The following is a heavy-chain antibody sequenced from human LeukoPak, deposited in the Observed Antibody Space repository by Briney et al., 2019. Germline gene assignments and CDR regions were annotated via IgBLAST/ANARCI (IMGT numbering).Heavy chain of an antibody. CDR1: GFTFSSYS. CDR2: IYSAGST. Sequence: GGSLRLSCAASGFTFSSYSMNWVRQAPGKGLEWVSVIYSAGSTYYADSVKGRFTISRDNSKNTLYLQMNSLRAEDTAVYYCGKAPTPQYSSGLPDHWGPGTLVTVSS. J-gene: IGHJ4*02. D-gene: IGHD3-22*01. V-gene: IGHV3-66*01. CDR3: GKAPTPQYSSGLPDH.